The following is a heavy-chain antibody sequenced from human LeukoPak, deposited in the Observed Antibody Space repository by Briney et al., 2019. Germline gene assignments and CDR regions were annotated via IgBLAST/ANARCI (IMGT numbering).Heavy chain of an antibody. CDR2: ISPGDSDT. J-gene: IGHJ4*02. Sequence: GESLKISCKGSGYSFTTYWIGWVRQMPGKGLESMGIISPGDSDTRYSPSFQGQVTISADKSINTAYLQWSSLKASDTAMYYCARRHSSRFDYWAQGTLVTVSS. CDR1: GYSFTTYW. V-gene: IGHV5-51*01. CDR3: ARRHSSRFDY. D-gene: IGHD6-13*01.